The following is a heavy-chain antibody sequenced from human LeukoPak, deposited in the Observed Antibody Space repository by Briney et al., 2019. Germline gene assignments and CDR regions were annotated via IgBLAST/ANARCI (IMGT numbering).Heavy chain of an antibody. CDR2: INPNSGGT. J-gene: IGHJ4*02. CDR3: ALMPYRTTITCDYFDY. D-gene: IGHD2-8*01. V-gene: IGHV1-2*02. Sequence: ASVKVSCKASGYTFTGYYMHWVRQAPGQGLEWMGWINPNSGGTNDAQKIQGRVTMTTDTSTSTAYMELRSLRSGDTAIYYCALMPYRTTITCDYFDYWGQGTLVTVSS. CDR1: GYTFTGYY.